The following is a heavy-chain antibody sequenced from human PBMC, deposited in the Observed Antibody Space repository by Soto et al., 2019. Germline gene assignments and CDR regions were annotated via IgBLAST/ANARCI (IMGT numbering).Heavy chain of an antibody. CDR3: ARGDQFGFGVDY. CDR2: MIPDSGRT. Sequence: ASVKVSCKASGYTFTSYGINWVRQVPGQGLEWMGWMIPDSGRTGYAQKFQGRVTMTRNTSTSTAYMELSSLRNEDTAVYYCARGDQFGFGVDYRGQGTLDTVSS. D-gene: IGHD3-10*01. J-gene: IGHJ4*02. CDR1: GYTFTSYG. V-gene: IGHV1-8*02.